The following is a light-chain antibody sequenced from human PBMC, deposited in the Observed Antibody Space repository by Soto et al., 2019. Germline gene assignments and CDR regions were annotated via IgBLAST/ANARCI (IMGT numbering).Light chain of an antibody. CDR3: QQYNNWPPLT. V-gene: IGKV3-15*01. J-gene: IGKJ4*01. CDR2: DSS. Sequence: EVVMTQSPATLSLSPGERATLSCRASQSVSSSLAWYQQRPGQVPMLLIYDSSTRATGIPARFSGSGSGTEFTLSISSLQSEDFAVYYCQQYNNWPPLTFGGGTKVEIK. CDR1: QSVSSS.